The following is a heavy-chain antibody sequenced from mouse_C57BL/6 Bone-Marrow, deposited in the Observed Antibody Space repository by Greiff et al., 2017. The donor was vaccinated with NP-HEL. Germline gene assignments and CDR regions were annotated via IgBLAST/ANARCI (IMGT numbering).Heavy chain of an antibody. CDR3: ARDALDGYFDV. CDR1: GFTFSDFY. V-gene: IGHV7-1*01. J-gene: IGHJ1*03. Sequence: EVQLVESGGGLVQSGRSLRLSCATSGFTFSDFYMEWVRQAPGKGLEWIAASRNKANDYTTEYSASVKGRFIVSRDTSQSILYLQMNALRAEDTAIYYCARDALDGYFDVWGTGTTVTVSS. CDR2: SRNKANDYTT.